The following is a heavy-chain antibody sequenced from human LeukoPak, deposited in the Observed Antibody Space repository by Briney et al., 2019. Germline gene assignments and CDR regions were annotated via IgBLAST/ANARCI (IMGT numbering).Heavy chain of an antibody. CDR2: IWYDGSNK. J-gene: IGHJ5*02. D-gene: IGHD6-19*01. Sequence: GGSLRLSCAASGFTFSIYGMHWVRQAPGKGLEWVAVIWYDGSNKYYADSVKGRFTISRDNSKNTLYLQMNSLRAEDTAVYYCARDKYGEQWLSYWFDPWGQGTLVTVSS. V-gene: IGHV3-33*01. CDR3: ARDKYGEQWLSYWFDP. CDR1: GFTFSIYG.